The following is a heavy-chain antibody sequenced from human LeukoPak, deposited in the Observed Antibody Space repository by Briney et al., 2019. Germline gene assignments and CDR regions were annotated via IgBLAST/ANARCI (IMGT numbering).Heavy chain of an antibody. CDR3: ARGLSVVVAADYGMDV. CDR2: ISSSGSTI. D-gene: IGHD2-15*01. Sequence: GGSLRLSCAASGFTFSSYEMNWVRQAPGKGLEWVSYISSSGSTIYYADSVKGRFTISRDNARNSLYLQMNSPRAEDTAVYYCARGLSVVVAADYGMDVWGKGTTVTVSS. V-gene: IGHV3-48*03. CDR1: GFTFSSYE. J-gene: IGHJ6*04.